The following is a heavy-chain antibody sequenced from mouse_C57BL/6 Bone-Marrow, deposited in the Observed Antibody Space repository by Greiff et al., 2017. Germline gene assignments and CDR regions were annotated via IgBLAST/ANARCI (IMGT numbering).Heavy chain of an antibody. J-gene: IGHJ2*01. Sequence: VQLQQPGAELVRPGTSVKLSCKASGYTFTSYWMHWVKQRPGQGLEWIGVIDPSDSYTNYNQKFKGKATLTVDTSSSTAYMQLSSLTSEDSAVYYCARRGDSSGPYYFDYWGQGTTLTVSS. CDR2: IDPSDSYT. CDR3: ARRGDSSGPYYFDY. CDR1: GYTFTSYW. V-gene: IGHV1-59*01. D-gene: IGHD3-2*02.